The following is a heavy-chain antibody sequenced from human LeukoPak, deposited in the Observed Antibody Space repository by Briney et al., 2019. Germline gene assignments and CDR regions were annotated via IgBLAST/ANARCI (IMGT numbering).Heavy chain of an antibody. J-gene: IGHJ4*02. CDR1: GYTFSGYF. Sequence: GASVKVSCKASGYTFSGYFLHWVRQAPGQGLEWMGRIIPILGIANYAQKFQGRVTITADKSTSTAYMELSSLRSEDTAVYYCARDIGSGWPWGQGTLVTVSS. CDR3: ARDIGSGWP. V-gene: IGHV1-69*04. D-gene: IGHD6-19*01. CDR2: IIPILGIA.